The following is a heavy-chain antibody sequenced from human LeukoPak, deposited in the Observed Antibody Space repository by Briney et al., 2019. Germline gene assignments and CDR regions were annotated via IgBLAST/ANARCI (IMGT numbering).Heavy chain of an antibody. CDR2: IYYSGST. J-gene: IGHJ4*02. V-gene: IGHV4-59*08. Sequence: SETLSLTCIVSGGSISSYYWSWIRQPPGKGLEWIGYIYYSGSTYYNPSLKSRVTISVDTSKNQFSLKLSSVTAADTAVYYCARAYRYYDILTGYSKQPYYFDYWGQGTLVTVSS. CDR3: ARAYRYYDILTGYSKQPYYFDY. D-gene: IGHD3-9*01. CDR1: GGSISSYY.